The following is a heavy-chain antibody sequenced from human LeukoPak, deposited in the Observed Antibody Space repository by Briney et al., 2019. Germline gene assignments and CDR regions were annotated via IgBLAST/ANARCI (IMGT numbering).Heavy chain of an antibody. CDR1: GLTFSNSW. D-gene: IGHD2-15*01. CDR2: IDQGGSHK. CDR3: ASTFPYCSGGSCAL. Sequence: GGSLRLSCVASGLTFSNSWMTWVRQAPEKGLEWVGNIDQGGSHKNYVDSVKGRFTISRDNAKNSLYLQMDTLRAEDTAIYYCASTFPYCSGGSCALGGQGTLVTVSS. V-gene: IGHV3-7*01. J-gene: IGHJ4*02.